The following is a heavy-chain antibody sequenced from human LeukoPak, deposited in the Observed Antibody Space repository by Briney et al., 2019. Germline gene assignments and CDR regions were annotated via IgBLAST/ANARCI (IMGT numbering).Heavy chain of an antibody. Sequence: GGSLRLSCAASGFTFSSYAMHWVRQAPGKGLEWVAVISYDGSNKYYADSVKGRFTISRDNSKNTLYLQMNSLRAEDTAVYYCAKGEDRGGFDYWGQGTLVTVSS. V-gene: IGHV3-30-3*01. CDR2: ISYDGSNK. D-gene: IGHD3-10*01. CDR1: GFTFSSYA. CDR3: AKGEDRGGFDY. J-gene: IGHJ4*02.